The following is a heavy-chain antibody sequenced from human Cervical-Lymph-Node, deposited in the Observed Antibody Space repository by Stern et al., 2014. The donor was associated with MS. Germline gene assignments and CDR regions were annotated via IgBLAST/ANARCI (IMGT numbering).Heavy chain of an antibody. Sequence: QVQLQESGPGLVKPSETLSLTCTVSGASITAHYWSWIRQLPGPGLEWIGFIDYTGRTVYNPSLKSRVAMSQDTSKNQLSLMLSSVTAADTAVYYCARHFGSETYPLDYWGQGTLVTASS. D-gene: IGHD3-10*01. CDR2: IDYTGRT. J-gene: IGHJ4*02. V-gene: IGHV4-59*11. CDR1: GASITAHY. CDR3: ARHFGSETYPLDY.